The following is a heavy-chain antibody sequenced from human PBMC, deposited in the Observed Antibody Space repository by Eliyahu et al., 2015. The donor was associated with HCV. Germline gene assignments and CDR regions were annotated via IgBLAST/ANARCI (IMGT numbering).Heavy chain of an antibody. CDR1: GFPFSXFG. D-gene: IGHD3-10*01. Sequence: EVQLVESGGGLVQPGGSLRLSCAAXGFPFSXFGMNWVRQAPGKGLEWVSYISSDSSTIYQADSVKGRFTISRDNAKNSLFLQMTSLRDEDTAVYYCARRQGNHGSGSHDDFWGQGTLVTVSS. J-gene: IGHJ4*02. V-gene: IGHV3-48*02. CDR2: ISSDSSTI. CDR3: ARRQGNHGSGSHDDF.